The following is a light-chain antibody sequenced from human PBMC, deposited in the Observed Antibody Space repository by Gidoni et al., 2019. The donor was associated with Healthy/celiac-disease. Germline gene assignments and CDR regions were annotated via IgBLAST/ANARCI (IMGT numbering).Light chain of an antibody. J-gene: IGLJ2*01. CDR3: SSYTSSSAPVV. CDR2: EVS. CDR1: SSHVGGYNY. Sequence: QSALTQPASVSGSPGQSITISCTGTSSHVGGYNYVSWYQQHPGKAPKLMIYEVSNRPSGVSNRFSGSKSGNTASLTISWLQAEDEADYYCSSYTSSSAPVVFGGGTKLTVL. V-gene: IGLV2-14*01.